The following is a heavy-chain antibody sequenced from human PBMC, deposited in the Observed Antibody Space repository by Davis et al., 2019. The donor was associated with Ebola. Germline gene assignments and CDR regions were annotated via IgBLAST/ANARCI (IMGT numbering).Heavy chain of an antibody. D-gene: IGHD3-22*01. CDR3: ASLSGYYPL. V-gene: IGHV3-66*01. CDR1: GFTVSSNY. Sequence: GESLKISCAASGFTVSSNYMSWVRQAPGKGLEWVSVIYSGSSTYYADSVKGRFTISRDNSKNTLYLQMNSLRAEDTAVYYCASLSGYYPLWGQGTLVTVSS. CDR2: IYSGSST. J-gene: IGHJ4*02.